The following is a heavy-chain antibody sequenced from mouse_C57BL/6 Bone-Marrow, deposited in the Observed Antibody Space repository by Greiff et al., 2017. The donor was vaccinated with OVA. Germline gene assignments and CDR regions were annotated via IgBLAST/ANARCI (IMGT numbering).Heavy chain of an antibody. CDR3: GRPEGYSNPYYAMDY. J-gene: IGHJ4*01. CDR2: IRSKSNNYAT. CDR1: GFSFNTYA. V-gene: IGHV10-1*01. Sequence: EVQRVESGGGLVQPKGSLKLSCAASGFSFNTYAMNWVRQAPGQGLEWVARIRSKSNNYATYYADSVKDRFTISRAASESMLYLQMNNLKTEDTAKYYCGRPEGYSNPYYAMDYWGQGTAVTVAA. D-gene: IGHD2-5*01.